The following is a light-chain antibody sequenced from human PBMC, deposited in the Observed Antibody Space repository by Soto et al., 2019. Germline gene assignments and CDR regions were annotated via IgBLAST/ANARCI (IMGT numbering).Light chain of an antibody. Sequence: DIQMTQSPSTLSASVGDRVTIACRASQSISSWLAWYQQKPRKAPKLLIYDASTLESGVPSRFSGSGSGTEFTLTITSLQPDDFATYYCQQYNSYPRFGGGTKVDIK. V-gene: IGKV1-5*01. CDR1: QSISSW. CDR3: QQYNSYPR. J-gene: IGKJ4*01. CDR2: DAS.